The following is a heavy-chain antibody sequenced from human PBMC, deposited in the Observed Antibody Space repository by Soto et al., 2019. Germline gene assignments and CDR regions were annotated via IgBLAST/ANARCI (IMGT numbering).Heavy chain of an antibody. CDR1: GFTFSSYG. CDR2: IWYDGSNK. Sequence: HVQLVESGGGVVQPGRSLRLSCAASGFTFSSYGMHWVRQAPGKGLEWVAVIWYDGSNKYYADSVKGRFTISRDNSKNTLYLQMNSLRAEDTAVYYCARGYGGNSGSFDYWGQGTLVTVSS. J-gene: IGHJ4*02. D-gene: IGHD4-17*01. CDR3: ARGYGGNSGSFDY. V-gene: IGHV3-33*01.